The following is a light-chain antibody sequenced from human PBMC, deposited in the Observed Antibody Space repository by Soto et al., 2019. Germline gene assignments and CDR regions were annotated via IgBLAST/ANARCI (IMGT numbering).Light chain of an antibody. V-gene: IGLV2-11*01. J-gene: IGLJ1*01. CDR3: CSYVGSDTSFV. Sequence: QSALTQPRSVSGSPGQSVTISCTGTTSDVGGYNFVSWYQQRPGTVPKLMIYDVSIRPSGVPDRFSGSKSGNTASLTISGLQAEDEADYYCCSYVGSDTSFVFGSGTKVTVL. CDR2: DVS. CDR1: TSDVGGYNF.